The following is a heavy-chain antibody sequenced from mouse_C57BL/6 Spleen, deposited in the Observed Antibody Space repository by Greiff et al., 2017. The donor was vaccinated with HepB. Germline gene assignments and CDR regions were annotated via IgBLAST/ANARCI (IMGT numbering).Heavy chain of an antibody. CDR1: GYTFTSYT. D-gene: IGHD2-10*02. CDR2: INPSSGYT. Sequence: VMLVESGAELARPGASVKMSCKASGYTFTSYTMHWVKQRPGQGLEWIGYINPSSGYTKYNQKFKDKATLTADKSSSTAYMQLSSLTSEDSAVYYCARSGGYGPHAMDYWGQGTSVTVSS. CDR3: ARSGGYGPHAMDY. J-gene: IGHJ4*01. V-gene: IGHV1-4*01.